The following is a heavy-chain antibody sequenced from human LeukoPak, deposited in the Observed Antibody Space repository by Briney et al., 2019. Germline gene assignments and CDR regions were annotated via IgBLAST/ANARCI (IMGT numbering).Heavy chain of an antibody. D-gene: IGHD6-13*01. CDR3: AREVKQQLVSFLCAFDI. CDR1: GGSFSGYY. V-gene: IGHV4-34*01. Sequence: PSETLSLTCAVYGGSFSGYYGSWIRQPPGKGLEWIGEINHSGSTNYNTSLKSRVAISVDTSKNQFSLKLSSVTAADTAVYYCAREVKQQLVSFLCAFDIWGQGTMVTVSS. CDR2: INHSGST. J-gene: IGHJ3*02.